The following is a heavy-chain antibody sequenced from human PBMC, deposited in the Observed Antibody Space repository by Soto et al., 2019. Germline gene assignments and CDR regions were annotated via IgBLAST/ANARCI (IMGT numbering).Heavy chain of an antibody. V-gene: IGHV1-69*14. CDR2: IIPIFGTA. CDR3: GVFGSGNYYYGMDV. J-gene: IGHJ6*02. D-gene: IGHD6-6*01. Sequence: QVQLVQSGAEVKKPGSSVKVSCKASGGTFSSYAISWVRQAPGQGLEWMGGIIPIFGTANYAQKFQGRVTITADKSTSTAYMELCSLRSADTAVYYCGVFGSGNYYYGMDVWGQGTPVTVSS. CDR1: GGTFSSYA.